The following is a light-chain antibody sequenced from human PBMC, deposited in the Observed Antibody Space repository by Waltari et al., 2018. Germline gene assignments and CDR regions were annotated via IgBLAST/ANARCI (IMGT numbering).Light chain of an antibody. J-gene: IGKJ1*01. V-gene: IGKV3-11*01. CDR2: DAS. CDR3: QQRDSWWT. CDR1: QSISSY. Sequence: EIVLTQSPATLSLSPGERATLSCRASQSISSYLAWYQQKPGQAPRLLIYDASNRATGIPTRFSGGGSGTDFTLTISSLEPEDFAVYYYQQRDSWWTFGQGTKVEIK.